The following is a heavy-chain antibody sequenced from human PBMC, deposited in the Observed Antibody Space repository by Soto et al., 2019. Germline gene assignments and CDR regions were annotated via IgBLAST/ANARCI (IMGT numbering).Heavy chain of an antibody. CDR3: ARERQEAYARRSEALDT. Sequence: EVQLVESGGGLVQPGGSLRLSCAASGFTFSSYWMSWVRQAPGKGLEWVANIKQYGSETYYVDSVKGRFTISRDNAKNSLYLEMNSLRTEDTAVYYCARERQEAYARRSEALDTWGQGTMVTLSS. CDR1: GFTFSSYW. V-gene: IGHV3-7*01. J-gene: IGHJ3*02. CDR2: IKQYGSET.